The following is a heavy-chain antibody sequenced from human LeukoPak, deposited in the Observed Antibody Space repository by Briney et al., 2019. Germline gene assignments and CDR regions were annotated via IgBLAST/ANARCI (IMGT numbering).Heavy chain of an antibody. V-gene: IGHV1-18*01. CDR2: ISAYNGNT. Sequence: ASVKVSCKASGGSFSNYAISWVRQAPGQGREWMGWISAYNGNTKYAQKLQGRVTMTTDTSRSTAYLQLRSLRSDDTAVYYCANWQLWLHTFDYWGQGTLVTVSS. D-gene: IGHD5-18*01. J-gene: IGHJ4*02. CDR3: ANWQLWLHTFDY. CDR1: GGSFSNYA.